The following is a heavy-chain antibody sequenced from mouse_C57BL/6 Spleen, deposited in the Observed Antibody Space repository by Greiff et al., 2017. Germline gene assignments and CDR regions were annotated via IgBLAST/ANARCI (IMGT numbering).Heavy chain of an antibody. CDR2: ISSGGDYI. V-gene: IGHV5-9-1*02. J-gene: IGHJ3*01. D-gene: IGHD2-4*01. CDR3: TRVEGLDWFAY. Sequence: EVYLVESGEGLVKPGGSLKLSCAASGFTFSSYAMSWVRQTPEKRLEWVAYISSGGDYIYYADTVKGRFTISRDNARDTLYLQMSSLKSEDTAMYYCTRVEGLDWFAYWGQGTLVTVSA. CDR1: GFTFSSYA.